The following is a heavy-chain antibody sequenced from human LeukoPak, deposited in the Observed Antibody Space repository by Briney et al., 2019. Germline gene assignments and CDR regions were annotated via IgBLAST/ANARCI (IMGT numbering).Heavy chain of an antibody. CDR2: IGRDAITK. CDR1: GFTFSSYS. V-gene: IGHV3-30*02. CDR3: AKDGEWTFDI. D-gene: IGHD3-3*01. Sequence: GGSLRLSCAASGFTFSSYSMNWVRQVPGEGLEWVAFIGRDAITKYYADSVKGRFTISGDSSYNTAFLQMNSLSPQDTAIYYCAKDGEWTFDIWGQGTLVTVSS. J-gene: IGHJ3*02.